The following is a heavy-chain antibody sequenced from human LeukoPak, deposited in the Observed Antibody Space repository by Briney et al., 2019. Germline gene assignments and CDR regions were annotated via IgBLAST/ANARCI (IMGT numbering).Heavy chain of an antibody. Sequence: SETLTLTCTVSGGSISSYYWSWIRQPPGKGLEWIGYIYYSGSTNYNPSLKSRVTISVDTSKNQFSLKLSSVTAADTAVYYCARMDYYDSSGYSEFWFDPWGQGTLVTVSS. V-gene: IGHV4-59*01. CDR1: GGSISSYY. CDR2: IYYSGST. J-gene: IGHJ5*02. CDR3: ARMDYYDSSGYSEFWFDP. D-gene: IGHD3-22*01.